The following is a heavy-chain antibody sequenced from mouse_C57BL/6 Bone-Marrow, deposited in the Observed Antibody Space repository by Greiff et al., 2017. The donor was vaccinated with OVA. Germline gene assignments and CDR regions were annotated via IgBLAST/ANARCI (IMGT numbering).Heavy chain of an antibody. D-gene: IGHD1-1*01. Sequence: EVMLVESGTVLARPGASVKMSCKTSGYTFTSYWMHWVKQRPGQGLEWIGAIYPGNSDTSYNQKFKGKAKLTAVTSASTAYMELSSLTNEDSAVYYCTSPYYYGSSYGYWGQGTTLTVSS. J-gene: IGHJ2*01. CDR1: GYTFTSYW. CDR2: IYPGNSDT. V-gene: IGHV1-5*01. CDR3: TSPYYYGSSYGY.